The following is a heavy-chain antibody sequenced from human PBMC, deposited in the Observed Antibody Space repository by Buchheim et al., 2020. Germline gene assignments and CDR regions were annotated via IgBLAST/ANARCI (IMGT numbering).Heavy chain of an antibody. CDR1: GFTFSDYY. CDR3: ARTRRGCSGGTCYYYFDY. J-gene: IGHJ4*02. D-gene: IGHD2-15*01. V-gene: IGHV3-11*05. Sequence: QVYLVESGGGLVKPGGSLRLSCVASGFTFSDYYMSWIRQAPGEGLEWVSYISSGSGYTDYADSLKGRFTISRDNAKNSLYLQMNTLRAEDTAVYYCARTRRGCSGGTCYYYFDYWGQGTL. CDR2: ISSGSGYT.